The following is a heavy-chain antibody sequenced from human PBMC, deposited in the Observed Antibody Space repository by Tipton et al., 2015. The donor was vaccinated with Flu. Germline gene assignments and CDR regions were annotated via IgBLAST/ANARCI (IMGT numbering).Heavy chain of an antibody. CDR3: ARQGRAFTFGGVK. J-gene: IGHJ4*02. V-gene: IGHV3-48*03. CDR2: ISGGGDAI. CDR1: GFTFSSYD. D-gene: IGHD3-16*01. Sequence: QLVQSGGGLVQPGGSLRLSCAASGFTFSSYDMNWVRQAPGKGLEWVSYISGGGDAIYYADSVKGRFTISRDNAKNSLYLQMNSLRVEDTAVYYCARQGRAFTFGGVKGGQGMLVTVSS.